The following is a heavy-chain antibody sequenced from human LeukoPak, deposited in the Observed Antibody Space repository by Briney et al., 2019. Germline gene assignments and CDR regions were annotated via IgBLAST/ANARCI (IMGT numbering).Heavy chain of an antibody. CDR1: GYTFTSYD. V-gene: IGHV1-8*01. Sequence: ASVKVSCKASGYTFTSYDINWVRQATGQGLEWMGWMNPNSGNAGYAQKFQGRVTMTRNTSISTAYMELSSLRAEDTAVYYCASPPYSSGWYICCWGQGTLVTVSS. CDR3: ASPPYSSGWYICC. D-gene: IGHD6-19*01. CDR2: MNPNSGNA. J-gene: IGHJ4*02.